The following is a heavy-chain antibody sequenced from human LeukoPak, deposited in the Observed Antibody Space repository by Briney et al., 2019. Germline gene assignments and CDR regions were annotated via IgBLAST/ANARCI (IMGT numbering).Heavy chain of an antibody. CDR2: INHSGST. CDR3: ARGRGSGWFPFDY. D-gene: IGHD6-19*01. Sequence: SETLSLTCAVYGGSFSGYYWSWIRQPPGKGLEWIGEINHSGSTSYNPSLKSRVTISVDTSKNQFSLKLSSVTAADTAVYYCARGRGSGWFPFDYWGQGTLVTVSS. J-gene: IGHJ4*02. V-gene: IGHV4-34*01. CDR1: GGSFSGYY.